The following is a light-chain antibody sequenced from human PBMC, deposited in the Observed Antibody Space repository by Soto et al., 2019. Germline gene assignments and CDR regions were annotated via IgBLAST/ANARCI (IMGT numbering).Light chain of an antibody. CDR2: NAS. CDR3: QQRSTWLT. V-gene: IGKV3-11*01. J-gene: IGKJ4*01. CDR1: QSVRTF. Sequence: EIVLTQSPATLSLSPGERATLSCRASQSVRTFLAWYQHKPGQAPRLLIYNASNRATGIPARFSGSGSGTDFTLTISSLEPEDFAIYYCQQRSTWLTFGGGTKVEVK.